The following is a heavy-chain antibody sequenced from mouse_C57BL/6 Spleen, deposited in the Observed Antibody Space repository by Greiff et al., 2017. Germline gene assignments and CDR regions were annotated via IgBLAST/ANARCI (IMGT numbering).Heavy chain of an antibody. Sequence: LVESGAELVKPGASVKISCKASGYAFSSYWMNWVKQRPGKGLEWIGQIYPGDGDTNYNGKFKGKATLTADKSSSTAYMQLSSLTSEDSAVYFCASLYDYDYYAMDYWGQGTSVTVSS. CDR3: ASLYDYDYYAMDY. CDR2: IYPGDGDT. CDR1: GYAFSSYW. D-gene: IGHD2-4*01. J-gene: IGHJ4*01. V-gene: IGHV1-80*01.